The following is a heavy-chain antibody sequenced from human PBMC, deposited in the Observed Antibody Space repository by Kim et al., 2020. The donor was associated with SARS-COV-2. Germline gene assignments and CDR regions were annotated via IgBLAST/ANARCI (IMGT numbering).Heavy chain of an antibody. Sequence: GGSLRLSCAASGLTTFSTHGFHWVRQAPGKGLEWVAVIWSDGTYKYSADFVKGRFTISRDNSKKTIYLEMNSLTTEDTAVYYCARDRGVQFFDYAGQGILVTVSS. CDR2: IWSDGTYK. V-gene: IGHV3-33*01. J-gene: IGHJ4*02. D-gene: IGHD3-10*01. CDR3: ARDRGVQFFDY. CDR1: GLTTFSTHG.